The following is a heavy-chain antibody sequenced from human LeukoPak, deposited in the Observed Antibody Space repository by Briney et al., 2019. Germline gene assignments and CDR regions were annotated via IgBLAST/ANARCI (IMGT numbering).Heavy chain of an antibody. D-gene: IGHD1-14*01. Sequence: GGSLRLSCAASGFTFSSYWMHWVRQVPGKGPVWVARINPGGSSITYADSVKGRFTISRDNAKNTLYLQMDSLRAEDTGVYYCARSNQADDYWGQGTLVTVSS. J-gene: IGHJ4*02. V-gene: IGHV3-74*01. CDR3: ARSNQADDY. CDR2: INPGGSSI. CDR1: GFTFSSYW.